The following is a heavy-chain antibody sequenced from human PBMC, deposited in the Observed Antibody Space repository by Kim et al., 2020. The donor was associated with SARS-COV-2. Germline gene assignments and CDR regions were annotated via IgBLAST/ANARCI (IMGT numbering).Heavy chain of an antibody. V-gene: IGHV3-33*06. J-gene: IGHJ6*02. Sequence: GGSLRLSCAASGFTFSSYGMHWVRQAPGKGLEWVAVIWYDGSNKYYADSVKGRFTISRDNSKNTLYLQMNSLRAEDTAVYYCAKDTYCSGGSCYSPFYGMDVWGQGTTVTVSS. CDR2: IWYDGSNK. D-gene: IGHD2-15*01. CDR1: GFTFSSYG. CDR3: AKDTYCSGGSCYSPFYGMDV.